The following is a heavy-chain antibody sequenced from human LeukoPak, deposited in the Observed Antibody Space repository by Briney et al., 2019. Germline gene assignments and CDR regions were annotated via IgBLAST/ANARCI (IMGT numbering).Heavy chain of an antibody. D-gene: IGHD3-10*01. CDR2: VYYRGIT. V-gene: IGHV4-59*01. J-gene: IGHJ4*02. Sequence: SETLSLTCTVSGVSMGAYYWSWIRQPPGKGLEWIGYVYYRGITNYNPSLQSRVTISMDTSKNQFSLNLNSVTATDTALFFCARGVPVSWGGYYFDSWGQGTLVTVSS. CDR3: ARGVPVSWGGYYFDS. CDR1: GVSMGAYY.